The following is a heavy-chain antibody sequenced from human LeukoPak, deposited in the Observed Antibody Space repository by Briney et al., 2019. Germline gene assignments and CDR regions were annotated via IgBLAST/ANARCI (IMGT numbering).Heavy chain of an antibody. Sequence: ASVKVSCKASGHTFTSYDINWVRQATGQGLEWMGWINPNSGGTNYAQKFQGRVTMTRDTSISTAYMELNRLRSDDTAVYYCAREGVYDYNYWYFDYWGQGTLVTVSS. J-gene: IGHJ4*02. CDR1: GHTFTSYD. CDR2: INPNSGGT. D-gene: IGHD5-24*01. CDR3: AREGVYDYNYWYFDY. V-gene: IGHV1-2*02.